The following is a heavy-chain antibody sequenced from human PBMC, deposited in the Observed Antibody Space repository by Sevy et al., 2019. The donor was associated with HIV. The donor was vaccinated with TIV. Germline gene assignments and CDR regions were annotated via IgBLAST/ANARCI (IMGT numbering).Heavy chain of an antibody. CDR1: GDSISSSY. Sequence: SETLSLTCTVSGDSISSSYWSWIRQPPGKGLEWIGYIYYSGITNYNPSLKSRVTISRHMSKNQFSLKLSSVTAADTAVYYCARGSQYYYYAMDVWGQGTTVTVSS. J-gene: IGHJ6*02. V-gene: IGHV4-59*01. CDR3: ARGSQYYYYAMDV. CDR2: IYYSGIT.